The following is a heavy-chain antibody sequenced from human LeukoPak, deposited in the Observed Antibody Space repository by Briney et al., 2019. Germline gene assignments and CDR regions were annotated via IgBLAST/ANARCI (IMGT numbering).Heavy chain of an antibody. CDR3: ARAQIQLWTTPQYYFDY. V-gene: IGHV3-23*01. D-gene: IGHD5-18*01. CDR1: GFTFSSYT. Sequence: GGSLRLSCAASGFTFSSYTMSWVRQAPGKGLEWVSAISGSGGSTYCADSVKGRFTISRDNSKNTLYLQMNSLRAEDTAVYYCARAQIQLWTTPQYYFDYWGQGTLVTVSS. J-gene: IGHJ4*02. CDR2: ISGSGGST.